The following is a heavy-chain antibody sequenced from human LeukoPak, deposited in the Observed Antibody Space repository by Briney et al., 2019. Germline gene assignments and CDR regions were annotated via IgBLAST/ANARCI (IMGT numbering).Heavy chain of an antibody. V-gene: IGHV3-7*01. CDR2: IKKDGSEK. CDR1: GFTFSSYW. D-gene: IGHD5-18*01. Sequence: GGSLRLSCAASGFTFSSYWMSWVRQAPGKGLEWVANIKKDGSEKYYVDSVKGRFTISRDNAKTSLYLQMNSLRAEDTAVYYCARDLSGVTGYAYGRGIDYWGQGTLVTVSS. J-gene: IGHJ4*02. CDR3: ARDLSGVTGYAYGRGIDY.